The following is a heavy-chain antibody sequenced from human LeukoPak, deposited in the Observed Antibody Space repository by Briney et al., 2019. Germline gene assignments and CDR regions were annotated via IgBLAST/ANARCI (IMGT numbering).Heavy chain of an antibody. CDR1: GFTFSSYA. CDR2: ISYDGSNK. D-gene: IGHD3-22*01. Sequence: GGSLRLSCAASGFTFSSYAMHWVRRAPGKGLEWVALISYDGSNKYYADSAKRRFTISRDNSKNTLYLKMNSLGADDTAVYYCAREGSSYDSSDTMGTYWGQGTLVTVSS. V-gene: IGHV3-30*04. J-gene: IGHJ4*02. CDR3: AREGSSYDSSDTMGTY.